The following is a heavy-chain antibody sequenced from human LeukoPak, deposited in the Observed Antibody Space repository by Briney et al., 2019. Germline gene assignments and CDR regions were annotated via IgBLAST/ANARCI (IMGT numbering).Heavy chain of an antibody. CDR2: ISWNSGSI. J-gene: IGHJ4*02. V-gene: IGHV3-9*01. CDR1: GFTFDDYA. Sequence: GGSLRLSCAASGFTFDDYAMHWVRQAPGMGLEWVSGISWNSGSIGYADSVKGRFTISRDNAKNSLYLQMNSLRAEDTALYYCAKDRGVRGVIVPLFDYWGQGTLVTVSS. D-gene: IGHD3-10*01. CDR3: AKDRGVRGVIVPLFDY.